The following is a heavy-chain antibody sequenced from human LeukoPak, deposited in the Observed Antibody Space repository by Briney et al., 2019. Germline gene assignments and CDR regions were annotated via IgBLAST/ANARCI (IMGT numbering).Heavy chain of an antibody. CDR3: ATDRRSGWLYDFDY. D-gene: IGHD6-19*01. Sequence: ASVKVSCKVSGYTLTELSIHWVRQAPGKGLEWMGGFDPEDGETIYAQKFQGRVTMTEDTSTDTAYMELSSLRSEDTAVYYCATDRRSGWLYDFDYWGQGTLVTVSS. J-gene: IGHJ4*02. V-gene: IGHV1-24*01. CDR2: FDPEDGET. CDR1: GYTLTELS.